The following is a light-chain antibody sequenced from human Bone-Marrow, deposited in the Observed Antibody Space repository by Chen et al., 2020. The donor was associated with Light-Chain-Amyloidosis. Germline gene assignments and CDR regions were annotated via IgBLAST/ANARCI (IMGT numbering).Light chain of an antibody. V-gene: IGLV3-25*03. J-gene: IGLJ2*01. CDR3: QSADSSGTYEVR. Sequence: SYELTQPPSVSVSPGQTARITCSGDDLPTKYAYWYQQKPGQAPVLVIHRDTERPSGISERFSGSRSGTTATLTISGVQAEDEADYHCQSADSSGTYEVRFGGGTKRTVL. CDR2: RDT. CDR1: DLPTKY.